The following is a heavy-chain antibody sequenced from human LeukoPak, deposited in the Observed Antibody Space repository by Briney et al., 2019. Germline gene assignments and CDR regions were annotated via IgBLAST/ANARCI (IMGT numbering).Heavy chain of an antibody. CDR3: ARDGEGRLGADYYYGMDV. D-gene: IGHD3-10*01. V-gene: IGHV1-18*01. CDR1: GYTFTSYD. CDR2: ISAYNGNT. Sequence: ASVKVSCKASGYTFTSYDINWVRQATGQGLEWMGWISAYNGNTNYAQKLQGRVTMTTDTSTSTAYMELRSLRSDDTAVYYCARDGEGRLGADYYYGMDVWGQGTTVTVSS. J-gene: IGHJ6*02.